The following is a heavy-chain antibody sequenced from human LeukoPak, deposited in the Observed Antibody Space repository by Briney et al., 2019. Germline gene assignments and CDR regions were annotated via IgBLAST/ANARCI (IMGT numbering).Heavy chain of an antibody. Sequence: SETLSLMCAVSGGSLSGYYWSWIRQPPGKGLEWIGGITHSGSSNYNTSLKSRVTISLDTSKKQLSLKRSSVTAADTAVYYCARLRDTSALFYIYHYMHVWGKGTTVTVSS. J-gene: IGHJ6*03. D-gene: IGHD2-2*01. V-gene: IGHV4-34*01. CDR3: ARLRDTSALFYIYHYMHV. CDR1: GGSLSGYY. CDR2: ITHSGSS.